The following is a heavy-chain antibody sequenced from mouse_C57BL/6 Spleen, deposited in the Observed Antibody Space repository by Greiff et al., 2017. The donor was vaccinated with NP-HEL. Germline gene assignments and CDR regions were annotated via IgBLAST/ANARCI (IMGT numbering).Heavy chain of an antibody. D-gene: IGHD2-4*01. J-gene: IGHJ3*01. CDR1: GYTFTSYG. CDR2: IYPRSGNT. V-gene: IGHV1-81*01. Sequence: QVQLQQSGAELARPGASVKLSCKASGYTFTSYGISWVKQRTGQGLEWIGEIYPRSGNTYYNEKFKGKATLTADKSSSTAYMALRSLRSEDSADYFCAEWGYDYSSWFDDWGKGTLVTVSA. CDR3: AEWGYDYSSWFDD.